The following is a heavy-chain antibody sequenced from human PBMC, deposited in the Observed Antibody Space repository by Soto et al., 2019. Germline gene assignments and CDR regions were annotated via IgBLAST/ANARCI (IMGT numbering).Heavy chain of an antibody. Sequence: GGSLRLSCAASGFTFSSYGMHWVRQAPGKGLEWVAVIWYDGSNKYYADSVKGRFTISRDNSKNTLYLQMNSLRAEDTAVYYCARDRGEWELHGGLDYWGQGTLVTVSS. CDR3: ARDRGEWELHGGLDY. J-gene: IGHJ4*02. CDR1: GFTFSSYG. D-gene: IGHD1-26*01. V-gene: IGHV3-33*01. CDR2: IWYDGSNK.